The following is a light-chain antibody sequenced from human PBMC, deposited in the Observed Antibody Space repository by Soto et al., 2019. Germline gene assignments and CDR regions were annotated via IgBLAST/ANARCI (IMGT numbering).Light chain of an antibody. J-gene: IGLJ2*01. Sequence: QSVLTQPPSASRTPGQRVTISCSGSSSNVGSNTVDWYQQLPGTAPKLLIYHNNQRPSGVPDRLSGSKSGTSASLAISGLQSEDEADYYCAAWDDSRNAVVFGGGTKLTVL. CDR1: SSNVGSNT. CDR2: HNN. V-gene: IGLV1-44*01. CDR3: AAWDDSRNAVV.